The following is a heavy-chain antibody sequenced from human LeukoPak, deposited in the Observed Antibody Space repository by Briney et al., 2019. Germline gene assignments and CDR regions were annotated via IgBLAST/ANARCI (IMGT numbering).Heavy chain of an antibody. CDR3: AREESMITFGGVMEPYFDY. CDR1: GFTFSSYA. CDR2: ISYDGSNK. Sequence: GGSLRLSCAASGFTFSSYAMHWVRQAPGKGLEWVAVISYDGSNKYYADSVKGRFTISRDNSKNTLYLQMNSLRAEDTAVYYCAREESMITFGGVMEPYFDYWGQGTLVTVSS. V-gene: IGHV3-30-3*01. D-gene: IGHD3-16*01. J-gene: IGHJ4*02.